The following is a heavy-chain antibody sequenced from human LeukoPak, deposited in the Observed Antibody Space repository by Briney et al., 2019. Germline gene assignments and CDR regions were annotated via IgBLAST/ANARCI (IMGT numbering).Heavy chain of an antibody. Sequence: SQTLSLTCGLSGDSVSNYNAWNGVRQSPSRGLEWLGRTFYRCWWYNTYAVSVKSLIVSNADSSNNLFSLQFNSVTPEDTAVYCARDLYNTENNGYLNGFDLWGQGTVVIVSS. CDR2: TFYRCWWYN. CDR1: GDSVSNYNA. J-gene: IGHJ3*01. D-gene: IGHD3-22*01. CDR3: ARDLYNTENNGYLNGFDL. V-gene: IGHV6-1*01.